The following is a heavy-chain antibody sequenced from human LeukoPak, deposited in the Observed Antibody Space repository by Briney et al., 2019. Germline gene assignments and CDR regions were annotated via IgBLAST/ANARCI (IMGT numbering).Heavy chain of an antibody. CDR1: GFTFSSYW. V-gene: IGHV3-74*01. CDR2: TNPDGSIT. J-gene: IGHJ4*02. D-gene: IGHD3-10*01. Sequence: GGSLGLSCAVSGFTFSSYWMHWVRQAPGKGLVWVSLTNPDGSITGYADSVRGRFTISRDNAKNTVFLQMSSLRAEDTAVYYCAKDLLRGAADYWGQGALVTVSS. CDR3: AKDLLRGAADY.